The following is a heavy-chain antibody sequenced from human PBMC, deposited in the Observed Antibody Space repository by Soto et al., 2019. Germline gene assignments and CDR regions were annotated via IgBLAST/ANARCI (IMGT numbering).Heavy chain of an antibody. Sequence: QVQLQESDPGLVKPSQTLSLTCTVSGDSISSGAYYWSWIRQHPGKGLEWIGYIFYSENTYYNPSLKSRVTISMDTSKNYFSLKLSSVTAADTAVYYCAREPKYYFDSSAYFDYWGQGTLVTVSS. CDR2: IFYSENT. V-gene: IGHV4-31*03. CDR3: AREPKYYFDSSAYFDY. CDR1: GDSISSGAYY. J-gene: IGHJ4*02. D-gene: IGHD3-22*01.